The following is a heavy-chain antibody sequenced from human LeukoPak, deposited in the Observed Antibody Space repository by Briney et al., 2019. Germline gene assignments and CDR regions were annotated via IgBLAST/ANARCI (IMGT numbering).Heavy chain of an antibody. CDR2: MNPNSGNT. CDR3: ARVYSSSWYYYYGMDV. Sequence: GASVKVSCKASGCTFTSYDINWVRQATGQGLEWMGWMNPNSGNTGYAQKFQGRVTMTRNTYISTAYMELSSLRSEDTAVYYCARVYSSSWYYYYGMDVWGQGTTVTVSS. D-gene: IGHD6-13*01. CDR1: GCTFTSYD. V-gene: IGHV1-8*01. J-gene: IGHJ6*02.